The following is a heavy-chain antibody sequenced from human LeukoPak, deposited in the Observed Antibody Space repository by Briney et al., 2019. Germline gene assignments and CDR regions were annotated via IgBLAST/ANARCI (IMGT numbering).Heavy chain of an antibody. J-gene: IGHJ6*03. Sequence: ASVKVSCKASGYAFTDYYIHWVRQAPGQGLEWMGWINPNSGDTNYAQKFQGRVTMTRDTSISTAYMEVNRLRSDDTAVYYCARVGPSRYCSGGSCYFYYYYMDVWGKGTTVTVSS. CDR2: INPNSGDT. CDR1: GYAFTDYY. CDR3: ARVGPSRYCSGGSCYFYYYYMDV. D-gene: IGHD2-15*01. V-gene: IGHV1-2*02.